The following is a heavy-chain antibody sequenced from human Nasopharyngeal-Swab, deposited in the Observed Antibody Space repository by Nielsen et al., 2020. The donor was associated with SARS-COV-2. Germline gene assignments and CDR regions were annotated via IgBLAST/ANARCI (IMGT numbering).Heavy chain of an antibody. CDR2: ISAYNGNT. D-gene: IGHD4-23*01. CDR3: ARVVTRPYYYGMDV. V-gene: IGHV1-18*01. Sequence: ASVKVSCKASGYTFTSYGISWLRQAPGQGLEWMGWISAYNGNTNYAQKLQGRVTMTTDTSTSTAYMELRSLRSDDTAVYYCARVVTRPYYYGMDVWGQGTTVTVSS. CDR1: GYTFTSYG. J-gene: IGHJ6*02.